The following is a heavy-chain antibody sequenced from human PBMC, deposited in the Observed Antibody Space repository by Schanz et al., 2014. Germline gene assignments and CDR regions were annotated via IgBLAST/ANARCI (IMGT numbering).Heavy chain of an antibody. V-gene: IGHV1-18*01. CDR1: RSTFSSYT. J-gene: IGHJ4*02. Sequence: VQLVQSGAEVKKPGSSVKVSCKASRSTFSSYTISWVRQARGQGLEWMGWISAYNGHTDYAQKLQGRVTLTTDTSTSTAYMELSSLRSEDTAVYYCARGRTFDYWGQGTLVTVSS. CDR3: ARGRTFDY. CDR2: ISAYNGHT.